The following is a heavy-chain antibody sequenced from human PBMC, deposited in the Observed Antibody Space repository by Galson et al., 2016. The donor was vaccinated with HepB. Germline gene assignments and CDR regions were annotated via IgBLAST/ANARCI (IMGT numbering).Heavy chain of an antibody. D-gene: IGHD2-8*01. CDR3: ARDNCIDAICYTGWFDS. J-gene: IGHJ5*01. V-gene: IGHV3-21*01. CDR1: GFTFSTYN. Sequence: SLRLSCAASGFTFSTYNMNWVRQAPGKGLEWVSSISYNIYYADSVRGRFTISRDNAKNSLFPQMNSLRVEDTAVYYCARDNCIDAICYTGWFDSWGQGTLVTVSA. CDR2: ISYNI.